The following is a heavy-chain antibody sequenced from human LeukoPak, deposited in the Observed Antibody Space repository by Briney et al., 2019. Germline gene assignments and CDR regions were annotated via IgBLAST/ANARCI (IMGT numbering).Heavy chain of an antibody. V-gene: IGHV4-4*09. CDR1: GGSISSSY. J-gene: IGHJ6*03. CDR3: ARQIAAPGNYYYMDV. CDR2: IYTSGST. Sequence: KPSETLSLTCTVSGGSISSSYWTWIRQPPGKGLEWIGYIYTSGSTDYNPSLKSRVTISVDTSKNQFSLKLTSVTAADTAMYYCARQIAAPGNYYYMDVWGKGTTVTVSS. D-gene: IGHD6-13*01.